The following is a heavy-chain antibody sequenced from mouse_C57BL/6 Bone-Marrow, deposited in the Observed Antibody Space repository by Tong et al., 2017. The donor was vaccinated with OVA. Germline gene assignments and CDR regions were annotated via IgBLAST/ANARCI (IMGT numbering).Heavy chain of an antibody. J-gene: IGHJ2*01. V-gene: IGHV1-54*01. CDR2: INPGSGGT. CDR3: ASWRYRYDGVDY. Sequence: LVRPGTSVKVSCKASGYAFTNYLIEWVKQRPGQGLEWIGVINPGSGGTNYNEKFKGKATLTVDNTSSTAYMELGSLTSEDSVVYYSASWRYRYDGVDYWGQGTTLTVSS. D-gene: IGHD2-14*01. CDR1: GYAFTNYL.